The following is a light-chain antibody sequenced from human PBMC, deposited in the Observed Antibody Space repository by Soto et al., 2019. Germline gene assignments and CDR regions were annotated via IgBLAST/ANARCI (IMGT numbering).Light chain of an antibody. V-gene: IGKV1-39*01. CDR3: QQSYRTLMYT. CDR1: QSISSY. CDR2: AAS. Sequence: DIPMTQSPSSLSASVGDRVTITCRASQSISSYLNWYQQKPGKAPKLLIYAASSLQSGVPSRFSGSGSGTDFTLTSSSLQPEDFATYYCQQSYRTLMYTFGQGTKLEIK. J-gene: IGKJ2*01.